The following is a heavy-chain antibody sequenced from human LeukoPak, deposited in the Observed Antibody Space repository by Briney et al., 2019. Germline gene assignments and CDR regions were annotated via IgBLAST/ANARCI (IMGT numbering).Heavy chain of an antibody. J-gene: IGHJ4*02. V-gene: IGHV4-59*08. Sequence: KPSETLPLTCTVSGGSITSYYWSWIRQPPGKGLEWIGYIYYSGSTNYNPSLKSRVTISVDTSKNQFSLKLRSVTAADTAMYYCARGKWELHFDYWGQGALVTVSS. CDR2: IYYSGST. CDR1: GGSITSYY. D-gene: IGHD1-26*01. CDR3: ARGKWELHFDY.